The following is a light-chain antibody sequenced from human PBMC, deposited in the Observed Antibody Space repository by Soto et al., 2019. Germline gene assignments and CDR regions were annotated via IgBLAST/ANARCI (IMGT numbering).Light chain of an antibody. CDR1: QGISSY. CDR3: QQYNSYSWT. CDR2: AAS. Sequence: DIQLTQSPSFLSASVGARVPITCRASQGISSYLGWYQQKPGKAPKLLIYAASNLESGVPSTFSGSGSGTEFILTITSLQPDDFATYYCQQYNSYSWTFGHGTKVDIK. V-gene: IGKV1-9*01. J-gene: IGKJ1*01.